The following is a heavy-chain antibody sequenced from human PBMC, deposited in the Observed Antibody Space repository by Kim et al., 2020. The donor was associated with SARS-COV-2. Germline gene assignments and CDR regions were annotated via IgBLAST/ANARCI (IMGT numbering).Heavy chain of an antibody. CDR1: GYTFTSHA. D-gene: IGHD3-10*01. Sequence: ASVKVSCKASGYTFTSHAINWVRQAPAQGLEWMGWIITNTGNPTYAQGFTGRFVFSLDTSVSTAYLQISSLKAEDTALYYCARGGSGSFSNYGMDVWGQGTTVTVSS. CDR3: ARGGSGSFSNYGMDV. J-gene: IGHJ6*02. V-gene: IGHV7-4-1*02. CDR2: IITNTGNP.